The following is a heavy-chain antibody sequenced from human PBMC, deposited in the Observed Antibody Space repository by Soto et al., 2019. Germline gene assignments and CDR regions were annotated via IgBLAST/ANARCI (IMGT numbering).Heavy chain of an antibody. CDR2: IRNDGSDK. Sequence: GGSLRLSCAASGFIFSPYGIHWVRQAPGKGLEWVALIRNDGSDKYYAESVTGRFTISRDNAKNSLYLQMNSLRDEDTAVYYCARDHTAIWNYYCYGMDVWGQGTTVTVSS. J-gene: IGHJ6*02. D-gene: IGHD5-18*01. V-gene: IGHV3-33*01. CDR1: GFIFSPYG. CDR3: ARDHTAIWNYYCYGMDV.